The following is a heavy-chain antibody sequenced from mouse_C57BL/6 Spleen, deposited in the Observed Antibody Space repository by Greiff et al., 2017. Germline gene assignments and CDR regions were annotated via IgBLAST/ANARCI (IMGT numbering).Heavy chain of an antibody. V-gene: IGHV1-42*01. CDR2: INPSTGGT. D-gene: IGHD1-1*01. CDR1: GYSFTGYY. CDR3: ARWDYGSAFDY. Sequence: EVKLQESGPELVKPGASVKISCKASGYSFTGYYMNWVKQSPEKSLEWIGEINPSTGGTTYNQKFKAKATLTVDKSSSTAYMQLKSLTSEDSAVYYCARWDYGSAFDYWGQGTTLTVSS. J-gene: IGHJ2*01.